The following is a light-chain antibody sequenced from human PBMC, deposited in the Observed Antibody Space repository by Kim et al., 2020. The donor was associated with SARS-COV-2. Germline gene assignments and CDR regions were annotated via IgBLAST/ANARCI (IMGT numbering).Light chain of an antibody. CDR2: GAS. CDR3: QQYNNWPLT. Sequence: PVEGAALSSRAGRSVSSSLAWYQQQPGQAPRHLIYGASTRATGIPARFSGSGSGTEFTLTISSLQSEDFAVYYCQQYNNWPLTFGGGTKVDIK. J-gene: IGKJ4*01. V-gene: IGKV3-15*01. CDR1: RSVSSS.